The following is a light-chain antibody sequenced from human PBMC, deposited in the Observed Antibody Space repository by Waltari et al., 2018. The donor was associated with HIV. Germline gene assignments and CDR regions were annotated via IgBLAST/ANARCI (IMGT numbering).Light chain of an antibody. CDR3: QQYGGSPPKVT. Sequence: EIVLTQSPATLSLSPGESATLSCGASQGVSSAYLAWYQQRPGLAPRLLIYDASTRATGIPDRFSGSGSGTDFTLTISRLEPEDFAVYYCQQYGGSPPKVTFGPGTKVDIK. CDR1: QGVSSAY. CDR2: DAS. V-gene: IGKV3D-20*01. J-gene: IGKJ3*01.